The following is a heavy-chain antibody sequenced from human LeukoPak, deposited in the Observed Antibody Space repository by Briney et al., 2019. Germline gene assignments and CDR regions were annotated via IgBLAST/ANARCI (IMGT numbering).Heavy chain of an antibody. CDR3: ARGVGYNWNDPVSRLTY. V-gene: IGHV3-21*01. D-gene: IGHD1-1*01. J-gene: IGHJ4*02. CDR2: ISSSSSYI. CDR1: GFTFSSYS. Sequence: PGGSLRLSCAASGFTFSSYSMNWVRQAPGKGLEWVSSISSSSSYIHYADSVKGRFTISRDNAKNSLYLQMNSLRAEDTAVYYCARGVGYNWNDPVSRLTYWGQGTLVTVSS.